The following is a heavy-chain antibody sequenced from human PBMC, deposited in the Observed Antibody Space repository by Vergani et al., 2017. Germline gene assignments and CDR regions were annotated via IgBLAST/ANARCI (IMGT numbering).Heavy chain of an antibody. V-gene: IGHV1-2*02. J-gene: IGHJ1*01. CDR3: VRDLIENDTYGRSGY. Sequence: LVQSGPEVKEPGASVKVSCLVSGYTFTDFFLAWVRQIPGERPEWMGWINPTGSRRYAEQFEGRVTMTTDTSIKTVFLEMTGLRSDDTAVYYCVRDLIENDTYGRSGYWGPGTLVTVSS. CDR2: INPTGSR. CDR1: GYTFTDFF. D-gene: IGHD6-25*01.